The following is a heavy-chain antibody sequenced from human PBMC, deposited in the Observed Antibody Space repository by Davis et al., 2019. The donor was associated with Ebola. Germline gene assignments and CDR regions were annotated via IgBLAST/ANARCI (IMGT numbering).Heavy chain of an antibody. CDR1: GGTFSSFA. V-gene: IGHV1-69*13. Sequence: AASVKVSCKVSGGTFSSFAINWVRQAPGQGFEWMGGIIPMFGVPTYAQEFQGRVAIGADESTNTVYMKLSSLTSKDKAVYYCAGRSGDWGQGTLVTVSS. J-gene: IGHJ4*02. CDR2: IIPMFGVP. CDR3: AGRSGD.